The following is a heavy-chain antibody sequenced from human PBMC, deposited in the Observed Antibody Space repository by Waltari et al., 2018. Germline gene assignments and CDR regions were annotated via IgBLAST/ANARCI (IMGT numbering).Heavy chain of an antibody. V-gene: IGHV1-69*12. CDR1: GGTFSSYA. J-gene: IGHJ5*02. CDR2: IIPFFGTA. Sequence: QVQLVQSGAEVKKPGSAVKVSCKASGGTFSSYAISWVRQAPAQGLEWMGGIIPFFGTANYAQKFQGRVTITADESTSTAYMELSSLRSEDTAVYYCARFPDFWSGYSGFDPWGQGTLVTVSS. D-gene: IGHD3-3*01. CDR3: ARFPDFWSGYSGFDP.